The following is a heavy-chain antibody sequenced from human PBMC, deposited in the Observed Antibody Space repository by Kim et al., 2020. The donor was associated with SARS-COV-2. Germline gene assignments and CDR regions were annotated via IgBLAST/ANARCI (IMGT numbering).Heavy chain of an antibody. D-gene: IGHD3-3*01. CDR2: ISYSGST. V-gene: IGHV4-31*02. J-gene: IGHJ3*02. Sequence: KGLEGIGYISYSGSTYYNPSLKSRVTISVDTSKNQFSLKLSSVTAADTAVYYCARGDTIFGVVINAFDIWGQGTMVTVSS. CDR3: ARGDTIFGVVINAFDI.